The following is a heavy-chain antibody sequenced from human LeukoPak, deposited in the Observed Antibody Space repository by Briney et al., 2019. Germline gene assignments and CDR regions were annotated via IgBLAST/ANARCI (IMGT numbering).Heavy chain of an antibody. Sequence: SGGSLRLSCAASGFTFSSYEMNWVRQAPGKGLEWVSYISSSSSTIYYADSVKGRFTISGDNAKNSLYLQMNSLRAEDTAVYYCAKIIVVVTDLFDYWGQGTLVTVSS. V-gene: IGHV3-48*03. J-gene: IGHJ4*02. CDR3: AKIIVVVTDLFDY. CDR1: GFTFSSYE. D-gene: IGHD2-21*02. CDR2: ISSSSSTI.